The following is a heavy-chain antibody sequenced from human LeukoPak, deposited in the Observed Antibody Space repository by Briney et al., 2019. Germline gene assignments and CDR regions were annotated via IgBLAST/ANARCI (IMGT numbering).Heavy chain of an antibody. CDR1: GYTFSGYW. V-gene: IGHV3-74*01. Sequence: GGSLRLSCAASGYTFSGYWMHWVRQAPGKGLVWVSRINSDGSSTNYADSVKGRFTISRDNAKNTLYLQMNSLRAEDTAVYYCARLDTAMVTYPFDIWGQGTMVTVSS. CDR2: INSDGSST. J-gene: IGHJ3*02. CDR3: ARLDTAMVTYPFDI. D-gene: IGHD5-18*01.